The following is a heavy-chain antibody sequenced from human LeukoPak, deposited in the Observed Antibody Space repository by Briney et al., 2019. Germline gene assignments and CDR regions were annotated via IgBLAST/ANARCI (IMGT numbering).Heavy chain of an antibody. CDR2: INHSGST. V-gene: IGHV4-34*01. D-gene: IGHD3-3*01. Sequence: SETLSLTCAVYGGSFSGYYWSWIRQPPGKGLEWIGEINHSGSTNYNPSLKSRVTTSVDTSKNQFSLKLSSVTAADTAVYYCARGVNFRPNLFGVVIIPVSGFDYWGQGTLVTVSS. CDR1: GGSFSGYY. J-gene: IGHJ4*02. CDR3: ARGVNFRPNLFGVVIIPVSGFDY.